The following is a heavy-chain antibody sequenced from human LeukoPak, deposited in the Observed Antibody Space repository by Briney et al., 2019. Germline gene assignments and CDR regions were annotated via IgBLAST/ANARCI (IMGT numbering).Heavy chain of an antibody. D-gene: IGHD3-16*01. Sequence: ASVKVSCKASGYTFTGYYMHWVRQAPGQGLEWMGRINPNSGGTNYAQKFQGRVTKTRDTSISTAYMELSRLRSEDTAVYYCAREDGGDYIDCWGQGTLVTVSS. CDR3: AREDGGDYIDC. V-gene: IGHV1-2*06. J-gene: IGHJ4*02. CDR1: GYTFTGYY. CDR2: INPNSGGT.